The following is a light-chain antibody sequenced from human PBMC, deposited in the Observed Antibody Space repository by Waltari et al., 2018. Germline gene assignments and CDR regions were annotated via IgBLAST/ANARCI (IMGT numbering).Light chain of an antibody. V-gene: IGLV2-14*01. J-gene: IGLJ2*01. Sequence: QSALTQPASVSGSPGQSITISCTGTSNDVGGYNYVSWYQQHPGKAPILIFYEVGNRPAGVSKSFSGCKSGNTASLTISGLQAEDEANYYWSSYTSSSTFVVFGGGTKLTVL. CDR2: EVG. CDR1: SNDVGGYNY. CDR3: SSYTSSSTFVV.